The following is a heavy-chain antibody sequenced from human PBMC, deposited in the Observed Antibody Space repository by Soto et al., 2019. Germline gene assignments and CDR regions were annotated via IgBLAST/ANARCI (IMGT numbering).Heavy chain of an antibody. D-gene: IGHD6-6*01. Sequence: QVQLVQSGAEVKKPGASVKVSCKASGYTFTGYYMHWVRQAPGQGLEWMGWINPNRGGTNYAQKFQGWVTMTRDTSISTAYMELSRLRSDDTAVYYCARGATGSSSAFDIWGQGTMVTVSS. CDR1: GYTFTGYY. CDR2: INPNRGGT. CDR3: ARGATGSSSAFDI. J-gene: IGHJ3*02. V-gene: IGHV1-2*04.